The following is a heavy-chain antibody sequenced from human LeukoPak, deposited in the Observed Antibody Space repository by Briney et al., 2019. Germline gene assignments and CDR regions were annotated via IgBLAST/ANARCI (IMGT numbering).Heavy chain of an antibody. V-gene: IGHV3-23*01. CDR2: ISDSGGNT. D-gene: IGHD4-23*01. CDR1: GFTFSSYA. Sequence: GGSLRPSCAASGFTFSSYAMSWVRQAPGKGLEWVSTISDSGGNTHYADSMKGRFTISRDNSKNTLYLQMDSLRADDTAVFYCAKDVGGNSLFDYWGQGTLVTVSS. CDR3: AKDVGGNSLFDY. J-gene: IGHJ4*02.